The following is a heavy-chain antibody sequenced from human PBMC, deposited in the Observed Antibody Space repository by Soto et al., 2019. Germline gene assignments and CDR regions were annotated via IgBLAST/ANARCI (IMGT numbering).Heavy chain of an antibody. CDR2: ISWNSATK. J-gene: IGHJ5*01. Sequence: SLRLSCNASGFTFEDYAMHWVRQVPGKGLEWISGISWNSATKNYAASVQGRFSISRDNARNSLYLQMDSLTTEDTALYYCAKDERGSYLVGWFDSWGLGTQVTVSS. CDR3: AKDERGSYLVGWFDS. D-gene: IGHD1-26*01. CDR1: GFTFEDYA. V-gene: IGHV3-9*01.